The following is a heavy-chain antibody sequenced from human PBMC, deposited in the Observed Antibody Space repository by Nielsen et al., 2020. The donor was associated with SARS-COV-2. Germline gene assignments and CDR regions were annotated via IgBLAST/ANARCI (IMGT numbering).Heavy chain of an antibody. CDR3: AKDAREYSSWYRDY. D-gene: IGHD6-13*01. V-gene: IGHV3-23*01. CDR1: GFTFSSYA. J-gene: IGHJ4*02. Sequence: GESLKISCAASGFTFSSYAMSWVRQAPGTGLEWVSAISGSGGSTYYADSVKGRFTISRDNSKNTLYLQMNSLRAEDTAVYYCAKDAREYSSWYRDYWGQGTLVTVSS. CDR2: ISGSGGST.